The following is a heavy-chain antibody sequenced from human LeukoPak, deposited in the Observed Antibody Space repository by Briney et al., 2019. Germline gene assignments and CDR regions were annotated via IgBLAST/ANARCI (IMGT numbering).Heavy chain of an antibody. Sequence: GGSLRLSCAASGFTFSSYAMHWVRQAPGKGLEWVAVISYDGSNKYYADSVKGRFTISRDNSKNTLYLQMNSLRAEDTAVYYCARVIRRTAAGANWFDPWGQGTLVTVSS. V-gene: IGHV3-30-3*01. CDR1: GFTFSSYA. D-gene: IGHD6-13*01. J-gene: IGHJ5*02. CDR3: ARVIRRTAAGANWFDP. CDR2: ISYDGSNK.